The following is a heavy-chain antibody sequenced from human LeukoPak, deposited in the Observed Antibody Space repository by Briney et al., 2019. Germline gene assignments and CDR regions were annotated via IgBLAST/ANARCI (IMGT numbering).Heavy chain of an antibody. V-gene: IGHV3-74*01. D-gene: IGHD5-24*01. CDR2: INSGVT. Sequence: GGSLRLSCVASGFTFSMYRMHWVRHAPGKGLKWVSCINSGVTTYADSGKGRSTVTRDNAKNTLYLQMNSLRVEDTAIYYCASLGSREAYKGGDFWGQGTLVTVSS. CDR1: GFTFSMYR. CDR3: ASLGSREAYKGGDF. J-gene: IGHJ4*02.